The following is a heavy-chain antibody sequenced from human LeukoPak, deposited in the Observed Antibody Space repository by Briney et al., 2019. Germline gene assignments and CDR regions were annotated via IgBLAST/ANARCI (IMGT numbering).Heavy chain of an antibody. V-gene: IGHV4-39*07. J-gene: IGHJ4*02. CDR3: ARGGRWNSSEASSDFDY. CDR2: INHSGST. D-gene: IGHD1-7*01. CDR1: GGSISSRSYY. Sequence: SETLSLTRTASGGSISSRSYYWGWIRQPPGKGLEWIGEINHSGSTNYNPSLKSRVTISVDTSKNQFSLKLSSVTAADTAVYYCARGGRWNSSEASSDFDYWGRGTLVTVSS.